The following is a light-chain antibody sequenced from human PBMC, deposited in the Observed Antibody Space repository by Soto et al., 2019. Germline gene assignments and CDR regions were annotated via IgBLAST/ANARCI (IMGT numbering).Light chain of an antibody. Sequence: ETVLTQSPGTLSLSPGDRATLSCRASQSVSSSYLAWYQQKPGQAPRLLIYDASRRATGIPDRFSGSGSGTDFTLTISRLEPEGFAVYYCQQYGSTPRTFGQGTKVDIK. CDR3: QQYGSTPRT. V-gene: IGKV3-20*01. J-gene: IGKJ1*01. CDR2: DAS. CDR1: QSVSSSY.